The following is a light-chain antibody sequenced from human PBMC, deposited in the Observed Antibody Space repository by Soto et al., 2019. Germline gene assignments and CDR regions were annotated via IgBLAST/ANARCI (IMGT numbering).Light chain of an antibody. J-gene: IGLJ3*02. Sequence: QPVLTQPPSASGTPGQRVTISCSGSNSNIGTNAVNWYQQIPGTAPKLLIYNNNQRPSGVPDRFSGSKSGTSASLAISGLQSEDEADYPCATWDDTLRTWVFGGVTKLTVL. CDR3: ATWDDTLRTWV. CDR1: NSNIGTNA. V-gene: IGLV1-44*01. CDR2: NNN.